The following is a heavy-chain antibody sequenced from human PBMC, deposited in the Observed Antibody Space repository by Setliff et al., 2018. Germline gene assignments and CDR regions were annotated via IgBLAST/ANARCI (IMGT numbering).Heavy chain of an antibody. V-gene: IGHV1-2*04. CDR1: GYTFTGYY. Sequence: EASVKVSCKASGYTFTGYYMHWVRQAPGQGLEWMGWINPNSGGTNYAQKFQGWVTMTRDTSISTAYMELSRLRSDDTAVYYCARSRDGGNSSGYSGAFDIWGQGTMVT. CDR3: ARSRDGGNSSGYSGAFDI. J-gene: IGHJ3*02. D-gene: IGHD3-22*01. CDR2: INPNSGGT.